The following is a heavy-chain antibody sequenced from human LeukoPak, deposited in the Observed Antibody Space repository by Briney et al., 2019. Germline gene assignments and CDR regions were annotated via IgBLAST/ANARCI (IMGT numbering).Heavy chain of an antibody. Sequence: ASVKVSCKASGYIFTSYGISWVRQAPGQGLEWMGWISTYNRNTNYAQKVQGRVTLTTDTSTSTAYMELRSLRSDDTAAYYCARVSTRNGMDVWGQGTTVTVSS. D-gene: IGHD5/OR15-5a*01. CDR3: ARVSTRNGMDV. J-gene: IGHJ6*02. V-gene: IGHV1-18*01. CDR1: GYIFTSYG. CDR2: ISTYNRNT.